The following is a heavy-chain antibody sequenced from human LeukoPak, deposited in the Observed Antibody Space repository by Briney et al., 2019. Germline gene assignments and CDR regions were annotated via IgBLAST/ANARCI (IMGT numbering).Heavy chain of an antibody. CDR2: IYYSGST. V-gene: IGHV4-31*03. D-gene: IGHD3-22*01. J-gene: IGHJ4*02. CDR1: GGSISSGGYY. CDR3: ASGYPRDSKFPYYFDY. Sequence: SETLSLTCTVSGGSISSGGYYWSWIRQHPGKGLEWIGYIYYSGSTYYNPSLKSRVTISVDKSKNQFSLKLSSVTAADTAVYYCASGYPRDSKFPYYFDYWGQGTLVTVSS.